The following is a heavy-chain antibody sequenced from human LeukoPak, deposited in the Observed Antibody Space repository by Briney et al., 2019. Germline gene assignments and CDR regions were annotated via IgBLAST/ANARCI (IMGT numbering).Heavy chain of an antibody. CDR3: AREGDGTTPPFDY. CDR2: IIPILGIA. J-gene: IGHJ4*02. Sequence: SVKVSCKASGGTFSSYAISWVRQAPGQGLEWMGRIIPILGIANYAQKFQGRVTITADKSTSTAYMELSSLRSEDTAVYYCAREGDGTTPPFDYWGQGTLVTVSS. D-gene: IGHD1/OR15-1a*01. CDR1: GGTFSSYA. V-gene: IGHV1-69*04.